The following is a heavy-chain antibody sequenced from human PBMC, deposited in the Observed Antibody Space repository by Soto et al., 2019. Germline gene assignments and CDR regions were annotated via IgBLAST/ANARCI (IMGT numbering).Heavy chain of an antibody. CDR1: GGSISSSSYY. J-gene: IGHJ4*02. CDR3: ARQIYGGNHLGY. CDR2: IYYSGST. V-gene: IGHV4-39*01. D-gene: IGHD4-17*01. Sequence: QLQLQESGPGLVKPSETLSLTCTVSGGSISSSSYYWGWIRQPPGKGLEWIGSIYYSGSTYYNPSLKSRVTISVDTSKNQLSLKLSSVTAADTAVYYCARQIYGGNHLGYWGQGTLVTVSS.